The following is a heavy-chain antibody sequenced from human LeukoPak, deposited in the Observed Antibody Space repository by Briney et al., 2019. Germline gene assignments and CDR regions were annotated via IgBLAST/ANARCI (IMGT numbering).Heavy chain of an antibody. CDR3: ARVGSNGYLSPCFDY. D-gene: IGHD3-22*01. Sequence: SETLSLTCAVYGGSFSGYYWSWIRQPPGKGLEWIGEINHSGSTNYNPSLKSRVTISVDTSKNQFSLKLSSVTAADTAVYYCARVGSNGYLSPCFDYWGQGTLVTVSS. J-gene: IGHJ4*02. V-gene: IGHV4-34*01. CDR1: GGSFSGYY. CDR2: INHSGST.